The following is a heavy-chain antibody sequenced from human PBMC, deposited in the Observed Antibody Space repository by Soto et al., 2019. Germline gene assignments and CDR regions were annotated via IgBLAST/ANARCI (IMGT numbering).Heavy chain of an antibody. CDR3: ERPRITMVRGVPYHLDYYYYYGMDV. CDR2: IIPIFGTA. D-gene: IGHD3-10*01. V-gene: IGHV1-69*13. Sequence: SVKVSCKASGGTFSSYAISWVRQAPGQGLEWMGGIIPIFGTANYAQKFQGRVTITADESTSTAYMELSSLRSEDTAVYYCERPRITMVRGVPYHLDYYYYYGMDVWGQATTVTVSS. CDR1: GGTFSSYA. J-gene: IGHJ6*02.